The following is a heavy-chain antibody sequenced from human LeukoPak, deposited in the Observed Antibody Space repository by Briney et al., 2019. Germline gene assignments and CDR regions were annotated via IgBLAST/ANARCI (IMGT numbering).Heavy chain of an antibody. D-gene: IGHD1-26*01. Sequence: ASVEVSCKASGYTFTSYGISWVRQAPGQGLEWMGWISAYNGNTNYAQKLQGRVTMTTDTSTSTAYMELRSLRSDDTAVYYCARGHVGANYYYYYMDVWGKGTTVTISS. J-gene: IGHJ6*03. CDR1: GYTFTSYG. CDR3: ARGHVGANYYYYYMDV. V-gene: IGHV1-18*01. CDR2: ISAYNGNT.